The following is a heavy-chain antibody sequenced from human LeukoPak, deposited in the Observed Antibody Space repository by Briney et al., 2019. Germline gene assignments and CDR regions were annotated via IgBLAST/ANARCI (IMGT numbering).Heavy chain of an antibody. CDR3: ATSGGRRSEY. CDR1: GFTFSSYW. CDR2: IKSGGSEK. J-gene: IGHJ4*02. D-gene: IGHD2-15*01. Sequence: GGSLRLSCAASGFTFSSYWMSWVRQAPGKGLEWVANIKSGGSEKNYVDSVKGRFTISRDNAKNSLYLQMNSLRAEDRAIYYCATSGGRRSEYWGQGTLVTVSS. V-gene: IGHV3-7*03.